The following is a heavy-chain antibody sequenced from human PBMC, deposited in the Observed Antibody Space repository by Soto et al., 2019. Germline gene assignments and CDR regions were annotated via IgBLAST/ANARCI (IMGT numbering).Heavy chain of an antibody. CDR3: ARFFGSGFDY. CDR2: ISTSGATR. Sequence: EVQLVESGGGLVQPGGSLRLSCVACGFTFSTDSMNWVRQAPGKGPEWVAHISTSGATRYYADSVKGRFTISRDNAKTSLYLQMDSLRNEDTAVYYCARFFGSGFDYWGQGTLVTVSS. CDR1: GFTFSTDS. V-gene: IGHV3-48*02. D-gene: IGHD6-19*01. J-gene: IGHJ4*02.